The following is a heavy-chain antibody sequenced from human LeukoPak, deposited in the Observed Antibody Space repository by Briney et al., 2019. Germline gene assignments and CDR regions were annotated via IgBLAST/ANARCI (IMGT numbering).Heavy chain of an antibody. V-gene: IGHV4-38-2*02. D-gene: IGHD3-10*01. CDR3: AREGRDISMLRGRNAFDI. Sequence: SETLSPTCAVSSYSISSGSYWGWIRQPPGKGLEWVASIYHGGTTYYNPSLKSRVTILVDTSENQFSLRLTSVTAADTAVYYCAREGRDISMLRGRNAFDIWGQGTMVTVSS. CDR2: IYHGGTT. J-gene: IGHJ3*02. CDR1: SYSISSGSY.